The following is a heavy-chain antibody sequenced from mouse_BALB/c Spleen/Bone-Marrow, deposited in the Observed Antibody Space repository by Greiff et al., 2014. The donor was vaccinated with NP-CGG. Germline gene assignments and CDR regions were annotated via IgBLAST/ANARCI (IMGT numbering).Heavy chain of an antibody. CDR2: INPSNGRT. CDR3: ARYATATYWFAY. CDR1: GYTFTSYW. J-gene: IGHJ3*01. V-gene: IGHV1S81*02. Sequence: VKLMESGAELVKPGASVKLSCKASGYTFTSYWMHWVKQRPGQGLEWIGEINPSNGRTNYNEKSKSKATLTVDKSSSTAYMQLSSLTSEDSAVYYCARYATATYWFAYWGQGTLVTVSA. D-gene: IGHD1-2*01.